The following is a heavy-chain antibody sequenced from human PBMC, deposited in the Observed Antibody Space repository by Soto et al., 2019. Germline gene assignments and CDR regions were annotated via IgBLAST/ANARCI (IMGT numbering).Heavy chain of an antibody. CDR3: ARSASIVGAYYYYGMDV. J-gene: IGHJ6*02. Sequence: ASVKVSCKASGYTFTSYDINWVRQATGQGLEWMGWMNPNSGNTGYAQKFQGRVTMTRNTSISTAYMELSSLRSEDTAVYYCARSASIVGAYYYYGMDVWGQGTTVTVSS. V-gene: IGHV1-8*01. D-gene: IGHD1-26*01. CDR1: GYTFTSYD. CDR2: MNPNSGNT.